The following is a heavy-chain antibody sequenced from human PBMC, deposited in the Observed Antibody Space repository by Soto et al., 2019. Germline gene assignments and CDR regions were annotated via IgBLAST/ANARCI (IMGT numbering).Heavy chain of an antibody. D-gene: IGHD3-16*02. CDR1: GFTFSNAW. Sequence: PGVSLRLSCAASGFTFSNAWMSWVRQAPGKGLEWVGRIKSKTDGGTTDYAAPVKGRFTISRDDSKNTLYLQMNSLKTEDTAVYYCTTFLQVWGELSLGYYYYMDVWGKGTTVTVSS. CDR2: IKSKTDGGTT. CDR3: TTFLQVWGELSLGYYYYMDV. J-gene: IGHJ6*03. V-gene: IGHV3-15*01.